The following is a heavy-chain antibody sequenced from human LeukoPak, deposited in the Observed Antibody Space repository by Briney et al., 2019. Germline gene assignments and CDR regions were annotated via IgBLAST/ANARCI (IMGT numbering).Heavy chain of an antibody. CDR3: AKDLGTYYHSSGIAFEL. V-gene: IGHV3-33*06. CDR1: GFTFSSYG. CDR2: IWYDGSNK. J-gene: IGHJ2*01. D-gene: IGHD3-22*01. Sequence: PGGALRLSCAASGFTFSSYGMHWVRQAPGKGLEWVAVIWYDGSNKYYADSVKGRFTISRDNYKHTLYLQMNSLRGVDAAVYYCAKDLGTYYHSSGIAFELWGRGTLVTVSS.